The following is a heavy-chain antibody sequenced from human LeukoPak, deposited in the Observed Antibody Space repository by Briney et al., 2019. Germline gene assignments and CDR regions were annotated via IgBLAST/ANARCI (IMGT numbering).Heavy chain of an antibody. CDR1: GFTFSSYS. CDR3: ARGRYYDILTGYYTVFDY. Sequence: GGSLRLSCAASGFTFSSYSMNWVCQAPGKGLEWVSSISSSSSYIYYADSVKGRFTISRDNAKNSLYLQMNSLRAEDTAVYYCARGRYYDILTGYYTVFDYWGQGTLVTVSS. D-gene: IGHD3-9*01. V-gene: IGHV3-21*01. J-gene: IGHJ4*02. CDR2: ISSSSSYI.